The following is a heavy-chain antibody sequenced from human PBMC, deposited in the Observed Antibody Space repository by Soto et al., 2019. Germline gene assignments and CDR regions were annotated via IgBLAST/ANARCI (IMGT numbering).Heavy chain of an antibody. CDR2: IYISGTT. Sequence: PSETLSLTCTVSGGSMNAHFWSWIRQSAGKGLEWIGHIYISGTTMYNPSLKSRVTMSVDPPKNQLSLKLTSVTAADTAVYYCARVQPYDYGANTGWLDPWGQGTLVTVSS. V-gene: IGHV4-4*07. CDR1: GGSMNAHF. CDR3: ARVQPYDYGANTGWLDP. J-gene: IGHJ5*02. D-gene: IGHD4-17*01.